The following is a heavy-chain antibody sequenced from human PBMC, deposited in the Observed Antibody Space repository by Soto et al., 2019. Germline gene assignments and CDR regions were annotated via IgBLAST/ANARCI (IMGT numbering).Heavy chain of an antibody. D-gene: IGHD2-2*01. V-gene: IGHV4-4*08. J-gene: IGHJ6*02. CDR1: CATVINHY. Sequence: SQIMRHTCTVACATVINHYWRWILKSPGRGLESIGYVANSATTNYNPSLKNRVTISVDTSKSQFYLKLSSVTAADTAVYYCARRFYCSSTSCYGQQGGYYYYGMDVWGQGTTVPSP. CDR3: ARRFYCSSTSCYGQQGGYYYYGMDV. CDR2: VANSATT.